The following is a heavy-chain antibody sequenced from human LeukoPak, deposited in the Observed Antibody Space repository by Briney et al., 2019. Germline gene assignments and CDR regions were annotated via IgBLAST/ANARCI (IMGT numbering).Heavy chain of an antibody. CDR2: IYYSGST. J-gene: IGHJ4*02. V-gene: IGHV4-39*07. CDR3: ARRYGSGSSGTFDY. Sequence: PSETLSLTCTVSGGSISSSTYYWGWIRQPPGKGLEWIGSIYYSGSTYYNPSLKSRVTISVDTSKNQFSLKLSSVTAADTAVYYCARRYGSGSSGTFDYWGQGTLVTVSS. D-gene: IGHD3-10*01. CDR1: GGSISSSTYY.